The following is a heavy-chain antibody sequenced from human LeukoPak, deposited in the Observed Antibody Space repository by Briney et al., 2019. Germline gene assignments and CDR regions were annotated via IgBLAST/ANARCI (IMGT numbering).Heavy chain of an antibody. J-gene: IGHJ4*02. CDR3: AKEDSSRYADY. CDR1: GFTVSSNY. Sequence: PGGSLRLSCAASGFTVSSNYMSWVRQAPGKGLEWVSVLYSVGTTHYADSVKGRFTISRDNSKNTPYIQMNSLRAEDTAVYYCAKEDSSRYADYWGQGTLVTVSS. D-gene: IGHD6-13*01. CDR2: LYSVGTT. V-gene: IGHV3-53*01.